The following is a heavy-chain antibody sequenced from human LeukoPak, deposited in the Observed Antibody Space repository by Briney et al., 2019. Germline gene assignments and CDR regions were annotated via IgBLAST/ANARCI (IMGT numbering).Heavy chain of an antibody. CDR3: AKDGGSSWYVGPPFDY. CDR1: GFTFSSYA. V-gene: IGHV3-23*01. D-gene: IGHD6-13*01. J-gene: IGHJ4*02. CDR2: ISGSGGST. Sequence: GGSLRLSCAASGFTFSSYAMSWVRQAPGKGLEWVSAISGSGGSTYYADSVKGRFTISRDNSKNTLYLQMNSLGAEDTAVYYCAKDGGSSWYVGPPFDYWGQGTLVTVSS.